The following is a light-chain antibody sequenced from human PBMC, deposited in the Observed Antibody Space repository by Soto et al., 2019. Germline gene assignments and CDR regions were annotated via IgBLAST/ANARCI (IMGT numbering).Light chain of an antibody. J-gene: IGKJ1*01. Sequence: DIVMTQSPDSLAVSLGERATINCKSSQSGLYNSNNKNYLAWYQQKPPQPPKLLIYWASIRESGVPDRFNGSGSGTDFTLTISSLQAEDVAVYYCQQYYSPEWTFGQGTKVEIK. CDR1: QSGLYNSNNKNY. CDR3: QQYYSPEWT. CDR2: WAS. V-gene: IGKV4-1*01.